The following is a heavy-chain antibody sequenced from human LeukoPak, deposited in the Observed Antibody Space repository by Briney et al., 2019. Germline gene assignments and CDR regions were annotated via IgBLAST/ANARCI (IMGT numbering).Heavy chain of an antibody. V-gene: IGHV3-11*06. Sequence: PGGSLRLSCAASGXTFSDYYMSWIRQAPGKGQEWVSYISSSSTYIYYADSVKGRFTISRDNAKNSLYLQMNSLRAEDTAVYYCGTWTTVASYFDYWGQGTLVTVSS. CDR2: ISSSSTYI. CDR1: GXTFSDYY. D-gene: IGHD4-17*01. CDR3: GTWTTVASYFDY. J-gene: IGHJ4*02.